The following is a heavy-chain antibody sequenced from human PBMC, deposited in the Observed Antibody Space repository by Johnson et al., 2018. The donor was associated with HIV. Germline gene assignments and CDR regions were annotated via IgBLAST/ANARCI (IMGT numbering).Heavy chain of an antibody. V-gene: IGHV3-30*04. CDR2: ISYDGSIK. J-gene: IGHJ3*02. Sequence: QVQLVESGGGVVQPGRSLRLSCAASGFTFSSYAMHWVRQAPGKGLEWVAVISYDGSIKYYADSVKARSTISRDNSKNTLYLQMNSQIAEDTAVYYCARDRCSSTSCIDAFDIWGQGTMVTVSS. D-gene: IGHD2-2*01. CDR1: GFTFSSYA. CDR3: ARDRCSSTSCIDAFDI.